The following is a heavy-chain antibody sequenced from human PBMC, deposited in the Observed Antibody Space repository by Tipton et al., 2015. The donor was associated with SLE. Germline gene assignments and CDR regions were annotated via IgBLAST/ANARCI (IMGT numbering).Heavy chain of an antibody. D-gene: IGHD5-12*01. CDR2: IYRSGRT. V-gene: IGHV4-38-2*02. Sequence: TLSLTCTVSGFSISSGYYWGWMRQSPGKGLEWIGSIYRSGRTNYNPSLKGRATISVDTSKKQFSLKLTSVTAADTAVYYCARAPAPSGYIFDFWGQGALVTVSS. J-gene: IGHJ4*02. CDR1: GFSISSGYY. CDR3: ARAPAPSGYIFDF.